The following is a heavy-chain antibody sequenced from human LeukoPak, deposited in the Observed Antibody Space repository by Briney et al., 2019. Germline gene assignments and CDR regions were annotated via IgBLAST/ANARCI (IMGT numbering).Heavy chain of an antibody. D-gene: IGHD3-16*01. J-gene: IGHJ4*02. CDR3: ARDSPTFSSNY. Sequence: GRFTISRDNAENSLYLQMSSLRAEDTAVYYCARDSPTFSSNYWGQGTLVTVSS. V-gene: IGHV3-11*05.